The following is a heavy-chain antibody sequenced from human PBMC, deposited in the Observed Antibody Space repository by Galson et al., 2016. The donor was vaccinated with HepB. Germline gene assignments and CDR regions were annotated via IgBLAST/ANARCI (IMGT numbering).Heavy chain of an antibody. CDR3: CVDTAMDYVFDY. D-gene: IGHD5-18*01. CDR1: GFTFSDYF. V-gene: IGHV3-11*04. CDR2: IRYSGDPM. Sequence: SLRLSCAASGFTFSDYFMAWIRQAPGKGLEWVSHIRYSGDPMSYAASVMGRFTISRDNAKNSLYLQMNSLRAEDTAVYYCCVDTAMDYVFDYWGQGTLVTVSS. J-gene: IGHJ4*02.